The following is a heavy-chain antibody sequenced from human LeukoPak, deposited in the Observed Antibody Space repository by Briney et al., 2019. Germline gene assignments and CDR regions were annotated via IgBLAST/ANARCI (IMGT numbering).Heavy chain of an antibody. CDR2: ISAYNGNT. J-gene: IGHJ6*02. CDR1: GYTFTSYG. Sequence: VASVKVSCKASGYTFTSYGTSWGRQAPGQGLEWMGWISAYNGNTNYAQKLQGRVTMTTDTSTSTAYMELRSLRSDDTAVCYCARDWSDKLLWFGELLKSYGMDVWGQGTTVTVSS. D-gene: IGHD3-10*01. CDR3: ARDWSDKLLWFGELLKSYGMDV. V-gene: IGHV1-18*01.